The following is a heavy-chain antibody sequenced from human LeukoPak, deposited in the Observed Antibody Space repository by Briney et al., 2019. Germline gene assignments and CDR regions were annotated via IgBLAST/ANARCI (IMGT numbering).Heavy chain of an antibody. CDR1: GFTFSSYG. J-gene: IGHJ4*02. Sequence: PGRTLRLSCAASGFTFSSYGMHWVRQAPGKGLEWVVVIWYDGSNKYYADSVKGRFTISRDNSKNTLYLQMNSLRAEDTAVYYCARDPPICTNGVCYRKYYFDYWGQGTLVTVSS. CDR3: ARDPPICTNGVCYRKYYFDY. CDR2: IWYDGSNK. V-gene: IGHV3-33*01. D-gene: IGHD2-8*01.